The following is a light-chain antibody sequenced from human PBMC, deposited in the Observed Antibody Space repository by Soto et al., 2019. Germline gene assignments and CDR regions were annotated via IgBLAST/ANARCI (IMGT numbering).Light chain of an antibody. CDR2: DVT. Sequence: QSALTQPASVSGSPGQSITISCSGTPSDIGAYNYVSWYQHLPGKAPTVIIYDVTNRPSGVSSRFSRSKSGTTASLTISGLQAEDEANYYCGSYTISSTLMIFGGGTKLTVL. J-gene: IGLJ2*01. CDR1: PSDIGAYNY. CDR3: GSYTISSTLMI. V-gene: IGLV2-14*03.